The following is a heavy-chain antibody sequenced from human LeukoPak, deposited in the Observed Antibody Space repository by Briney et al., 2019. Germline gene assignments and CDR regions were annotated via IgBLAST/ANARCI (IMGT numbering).Heavy chain of an antibody. CDR3: ARIAARPMNYYYHYYMDV. V-gene: IGHV3-43*01. CDR2: VNWNGFST. Sequence: GGSLRLSCRASGFIFDDYTMHWVRQVPGKGLEWVCLVNWNGFSTNYADSVQGRFTISRDNAKNSLYLQMNSLRAEDTALYYCARIAARPMNYYYHYYMDVWGKGTTVTVSS. J-gene: IGHJ6*03. CDR1: GFIFDDYT. D-gene: IGHD6-6*01.